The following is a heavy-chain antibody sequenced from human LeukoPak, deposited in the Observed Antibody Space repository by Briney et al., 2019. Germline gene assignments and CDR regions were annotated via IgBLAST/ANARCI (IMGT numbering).Heavy chain of an antibody. V-gene: IGHV3-7*03. J-gene: IGHJ4*02. CDR3: ARRYFDY. CDR1: GFTFSTYP. Sequence: GGSLRLSCAASGFTFSTYPMNWVRQAPGKGLEWVANIKLDGSEEYYVDSVKGRFTISRDNAKNSLYLQMNSLRAEDTAVYYCARRYFDYWGQGILVTVSS. CDR2: IKLDGSEE.